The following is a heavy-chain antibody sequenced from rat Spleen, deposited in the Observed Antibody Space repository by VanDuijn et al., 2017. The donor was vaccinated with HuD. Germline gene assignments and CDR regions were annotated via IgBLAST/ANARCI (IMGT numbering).Heavy chain of an antibody. CDR1: GLSLTSNS. Sequence: QVQLTESGPGLVQPSQTLSLTCTVSGLSLTSNSVSWIRQPPGKGLEWMGVIWNHGGTDYNSAIKSRLSISRDTSKRQVFLKMNSLQTEDTAMYFCASGMDAWGQGVMVTVSS. CDR2: IWNHGGT. D-gene: IGHD1-12*02. CDR3: ASGMDA. V-gene: IGHV2-47*01. J-gene: IGHJ2*01.